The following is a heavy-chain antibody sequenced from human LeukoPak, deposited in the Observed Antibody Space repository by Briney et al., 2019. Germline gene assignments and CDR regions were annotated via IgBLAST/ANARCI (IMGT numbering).Heavy chain of an antibody. Sequence: SETLSLTCTVSGGSISSSSYYWGWIRQPPGKGLEWIGSIYYSGSTYYNPSLKSRVTISVDTSKNQFSLKLSSVTAADTAVYYCARGLVATTDDWFDPWGQGTLVTVSS. J-gene: IGHJ5*02. D-gene: IGHD1-26*01. CDR2: IYYSGST. CDR1: GGSISSSSYY. CDR3: ARGLVATTDDWFDP. V-gene: IGHV4-39*07.